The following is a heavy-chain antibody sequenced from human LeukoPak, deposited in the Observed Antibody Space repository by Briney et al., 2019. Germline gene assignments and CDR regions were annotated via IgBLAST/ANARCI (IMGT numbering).Heavy chain of an antibody. CDR2: INHSGST. Sequence: SETLSLTCAVYGGSFSGYYWSWIRQPPGKGLEWIGEINHSGSTNYNPSLESRVTISVDTSKSQFSLKLRSVTAADTAVYYCARDRTYSGSSTTYFYGMDVWGHGTTVTVSS. V-gene: IGHV4-34*01. CDR3: ARDRTYSGSSTTYFYGMDV. CDR1: GGSFSGYY. D-gene: IGHD5-12*01. J-gene: IGHJ6*02.